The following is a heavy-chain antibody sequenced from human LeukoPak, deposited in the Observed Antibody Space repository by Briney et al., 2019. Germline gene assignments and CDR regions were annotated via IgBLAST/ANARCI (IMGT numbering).Heavy chain of an antibody. Sequence: GGSLRLSCAASELTFSGYWMNWVRQAPGKGLQWVGNIRQDGGQTHYSDSVKGRFTISRNHAKRALYLQMNSLRPEDTAVYYWARDGHSSGSFDYWGQGTLVTVSS. CDR3: ARDGHSSGSFDY. CDR2: IRQDGGQT. CDR1: ELTFSGYW. V-gene: IGHV3-7*01. J-gene: IGHJ4*02. D-gene: IGHD3-10*01.